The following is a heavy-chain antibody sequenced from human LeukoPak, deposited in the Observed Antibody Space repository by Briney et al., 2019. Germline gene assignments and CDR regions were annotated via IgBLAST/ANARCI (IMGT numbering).Heavy chain of an antibody. CDR2: IYPGDSDT. Sequence: GESLKISCKASVYTFNKNYIAWVRQVSGKGLEWMGIIYPGDSDTRYSPSFQGHVTISADESISTAFLQCSSVEATDSAMYYCVRGNQKYGDYVRDWGQGTLVTISS. J-gene: IGHJ4*02. CDR3: VRGNQKYGDYVRD. V-gene: IGHV5-51*01. D-gene: IGHD4-17*01. CDR1: VYTFNKNY.